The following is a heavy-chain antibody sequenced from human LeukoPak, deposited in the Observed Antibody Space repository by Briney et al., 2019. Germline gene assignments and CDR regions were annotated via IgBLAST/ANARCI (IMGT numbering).Heavy chain of an antibody. D-gene: IGHD3-3*01. CDR1: GFTFSSYA. CDR2: ISYDGSNK. CDR3: ARDMKFDTYYDFWSGFTGFSN. Sequence: AGGSLRLSCAASGFTFSSYAMHWVRQAPGKGLEWVAVISYDGSNKYYADSVKGRFTISRDNSKNTLYLQMNSLRAEDTAVYYCARDMKFDTYYDFWSGFTGFSNWGQGTLVTVSS. V-gene: IGHV3-30-3*01. J-gene: IGHJ4*02.